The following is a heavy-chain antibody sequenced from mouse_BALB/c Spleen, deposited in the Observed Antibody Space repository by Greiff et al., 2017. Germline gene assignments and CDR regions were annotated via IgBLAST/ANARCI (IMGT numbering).Heavy chain of an antibody. CDR3: ARSGTNYAMDY. CDR1: GYTFTSYW. D-gene: IGHD4-1*01. J-gene: IGHJ4*01. Sequence: QVQLQQPGAELVKPGASVKLSCKASGYTFTSYWMHWVKQRPGQGLEWIGEIDPSDSYTNYNQKFKGKATLTVDKSSSTAYMQLSSLTSEDSAVYYRARSGTNYAMDYWGQGTSVTVAS. V-gene: IGHV1-69*02. CDR2: IDPSDSYT.